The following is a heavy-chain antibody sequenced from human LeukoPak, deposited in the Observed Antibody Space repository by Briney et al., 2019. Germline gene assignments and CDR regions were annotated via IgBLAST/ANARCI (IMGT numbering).Heavy chain of an antibody. CDR3: ARDPAAAGPYYGMDV. J-gene: IGHJ6*02. CDR1: GFTFSSYS. CDR2: ISSSSSTI. Sequence: GGSLRLSCAASGFTFSSYSMNWVCQAPGKGLEWVSYISSSSSTIYYADSVKGRFTISRDNAKNSLYLQMNSLRDEDTAVYYCARDPAAAGPYYGMDVWGQGTTVTVSS. V-gene: IGHV3-48*02. D-gene: IGHD6-13*01.